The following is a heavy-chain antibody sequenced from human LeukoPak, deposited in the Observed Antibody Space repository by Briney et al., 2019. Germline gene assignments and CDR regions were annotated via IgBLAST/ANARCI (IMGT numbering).Heavy chain of an antibody. CDR2: MNPNSGNT. V-gene: IGHV1-8*03. J-gene: IGHJ6*03. Sequence: ASVKVSCKASGYTFTSYDINWVRQATGQGLEWMGWMNPNSGNTGYAQKFQGRVTITRNTSISTAYMELSSLRSEDTAVYYCARVQFLHTLRSQYYYMDVWGKGTTVTVSS. D-gene: IGHD3-3*01. CDR1: GYTFTSYD. CDR3: ARVQFLHTLRSQYYYMDV.